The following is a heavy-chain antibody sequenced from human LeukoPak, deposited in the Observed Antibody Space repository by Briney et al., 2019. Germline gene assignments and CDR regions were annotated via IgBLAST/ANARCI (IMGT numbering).Heavy chain of an antibody. CDR1: GVSIRSHY. CDR2: IYYSGST. V-gene: IGHV4-59*08. CDR3: ARLSGEAAAGWFDP. J-gene: IGHJ5*02. D-gene: IGHD6-13*01. Sequence: PSETLSLTCTVSGVSIRSHYWSWIRQPPGKGLEWIGYIYYSGSTNYNPSLKSRVTISVDTSKNQFSLKLSSVTAADTAVYYCARLSGEAAAGWFDPWGQGTLVTVSS.